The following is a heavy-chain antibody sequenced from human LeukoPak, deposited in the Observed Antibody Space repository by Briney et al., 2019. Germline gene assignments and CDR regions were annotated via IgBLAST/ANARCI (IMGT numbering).Heavy chain of an antibody. CDR2: INPDASST. V-gene: IGHV3-74*01. J-gene: IGHJ4*02. CDR3: ACDNTECTNGVCPDY. CDR1: GFTFSKYW. D-gene: IGHD2-8*01. Sequence: GGSLRLSGAASGFTFSKYWMHWVRQVPGKGLVWVSRINPDASSTIYADSVKGRFTISRDNARNTLYLEINSLRAEDTAVYYCACDNTECTNGVCPDYWGQGTMVTVSS.